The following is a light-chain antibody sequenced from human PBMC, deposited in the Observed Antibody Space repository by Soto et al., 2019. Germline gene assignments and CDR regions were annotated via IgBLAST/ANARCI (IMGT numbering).Light chain of an antibody. CDR1: QRVSSN. J-gene: IGKJ4*01. Sequence: EIVMTQSPATLSVSPVERATLSCRASQRVSSNLAWYQQKPGHAPRLLIYGASTRATGIPARFSGSGSGTEFTLTMNSLQPEDVATYYCQQYHNWPPGTFGGGTKVDIK. CDR2: GAS. V-gene: IGKV3-15*01. CDR3: QQYHNWPPGT.